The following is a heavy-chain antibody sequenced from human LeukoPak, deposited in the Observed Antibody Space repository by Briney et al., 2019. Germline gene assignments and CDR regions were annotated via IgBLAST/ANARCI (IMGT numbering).Heavy chain of an antibody. V-gene: IGHV4-39*01. J-gene: IGHJ4*02. CDR3: ARTTGQLVYVDY. D-gene: IGHD6-6*01. CDR1: GASMSTSNYY. CDR2: IYNSGST. Sequence: SETLSLTCNVSGASMSTSNYYWGWDRQSPGKGLEWIGSIYNSGSTYYNPSLKSRVTISVDTSKNQFSLKLSSVTAADTAVYYCARTTGQLVYVDYWGQGTLVTVSS.